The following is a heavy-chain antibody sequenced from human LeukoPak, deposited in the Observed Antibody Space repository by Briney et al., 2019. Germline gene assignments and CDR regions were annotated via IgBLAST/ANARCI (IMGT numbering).Heavy chain of an antibody. CDR2: ISSSSSYI. V-gene: IGHV3-21*01. Sequence: GGSLRLSCAASGFTFSNYEMNWVRQAPGKGLEWVSSISSSSSYIYYADSVKGRFTISRDNAKNSLYLQMNSLRAEDTAVYYCTFPLSSSRGAWGQGTLVTVSS. CDR1: GFTFSNYE. CDR3: TFPLSSSRGA. D-gene: IGHD6-13*01. J-gene: IGHJ5*02.